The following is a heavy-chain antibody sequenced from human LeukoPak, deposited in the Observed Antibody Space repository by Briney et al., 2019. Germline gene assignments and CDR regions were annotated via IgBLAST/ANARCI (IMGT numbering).Heavy chain of an antibody. CDR3: ARENLSSGYYSWFDP. Sequence: PSETLSLTCTVSGGSISSYYWSWIRQPPGKGLEWIGYIYYSGSTNYNPSLKSRVTISVDTSKNQFSLKLSSVTAADTAVYYCARENLSSGYYSWFDPWGQGTLVTVSS. CDR2: IYYSGST. J-gene: IGHJ5*02. D-gene: IGHD3-22*01. CDR1: GGSISSYY. V-gene: IGHV4-59*01.